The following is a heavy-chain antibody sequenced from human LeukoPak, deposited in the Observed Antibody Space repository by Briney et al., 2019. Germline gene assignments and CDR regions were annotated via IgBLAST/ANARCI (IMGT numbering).Heavy chain of an antibody. J-gene: IGHJ4*02. Sequence: GGSLRLSCAASGFTFSSYAMSWVRQAPGKGLEWVSAIFGSGGSTYYADSVKGRFTISRDNSKNTLYLQMNSLRAEDTAVYYCVKDFGGNSDYWGQGTLVTVSS. CDR1: GFTFSSYA. D-gene: IGHD4-23*01. CDR3: VKDFGGNSDY. CDR2: IFGSGGST. V-gene: IGHV3-23*01.